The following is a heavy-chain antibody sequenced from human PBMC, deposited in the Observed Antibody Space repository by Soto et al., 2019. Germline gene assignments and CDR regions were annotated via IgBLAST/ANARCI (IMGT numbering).Heavy chain of an antibody. CDR1: GDSVSSNSAA. V-gene: IGHV6-1*01. D-gene: IGHD2-15*01. J-gene: IGHJ6*02. CDR2: TYYRSKWYN. Sequence: QVQLQQSGPGLVKPSQTLSLTCAISGDSVSSNSAAWNWIRQSPSRGLEWLGRTYYRSKWYNDYAVSVKSRITITPDTSKNQFSLQLNSVTPEDTAVYYCARVDGRYCSGGSCYYYYYGMDVWGQGTTVTVSS. CDR3: ARVDGRYCSGGSCYYYYYGMDV.